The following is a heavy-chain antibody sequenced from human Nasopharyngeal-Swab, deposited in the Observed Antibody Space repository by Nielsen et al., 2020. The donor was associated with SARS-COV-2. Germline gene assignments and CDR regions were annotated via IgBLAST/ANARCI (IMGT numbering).Heavy chain of an antibody. Sequence: SLKISCAASGFTFDDYAMHWVRQAPGKGLEWASGISWNSGSIGYADSVKGRFTISRDNAKNSLYLQMNSLRAEDTALYYCAKMPYGDTAMVPHWYFDLWGRDTLVTVSS. V-gene: IGHV3-9*01. CDR3: AKMPYGDTAMVPHWYFDL. CDR2: ISWNSGSI. CDR1: GFTFDDYA. J-gene: IGHJ2*01. D-gene: IGHD5-18*01.